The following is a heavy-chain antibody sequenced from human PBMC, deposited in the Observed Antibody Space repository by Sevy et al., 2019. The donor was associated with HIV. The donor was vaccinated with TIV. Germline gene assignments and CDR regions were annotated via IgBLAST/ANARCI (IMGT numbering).Heavy chain of an antibody. CDR1: GFTLSKHA. D-gene: IGHD3-9*01. CDR3: ARGLRHNDFRGDYNEYFDY. Sequence: GGSLRLSCEASGFTLSKHATHWVRQAPGKGLEWVARVWDDGSKKYYADSVKGRFTISRDNSKNTLYLEMNSLRVEDTAVYYCARGLRHNDFRGDYNEYFDYWGQGTLVTVSS. V-gene: IGHV3-33*01. J-gene: IGHJ4*02. CDR2: VWDDGSKK.